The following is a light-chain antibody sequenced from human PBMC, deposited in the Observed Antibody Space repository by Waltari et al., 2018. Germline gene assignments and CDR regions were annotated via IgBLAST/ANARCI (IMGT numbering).Light chain of an antibody. V-gene: IGKV3-11*01. CDR3: QQRSNWPLT. CDR1: QSVSSY. CDR2: DPS. J-gene: IGKJ4*01. Sequence: DIVFTQSPATLSLSPGERATPSSRASQSVSSYLAWYQQKPGQAPRLLIYDPSNRATGIPARFSGSGSGTDFTLTISSLEPEDCAVYYCQQRSNWPLTFGGGTKVEIK.